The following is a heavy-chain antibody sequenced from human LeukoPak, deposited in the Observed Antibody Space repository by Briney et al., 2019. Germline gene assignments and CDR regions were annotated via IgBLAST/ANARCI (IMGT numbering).Heavy chain of an antibody. CDR2: INHSGST. J-gene: IGHJ4*02. V-gene: IGHV4-34*01. CDR1: GGSFSGYY. CDR3: ARGFLSGYWDYFDY. Sequence: PSETLSLTCAVYGGSFSGYYWSWIRQPPGKGLEWIGEINHSGSTNYNPSLKSRVTISVDTSKNQFSLKLSSVTAADTAVYYCARGFLSGYWDYFDYWGQGTLVTVSS. D-gene: IGHD3-22*01.